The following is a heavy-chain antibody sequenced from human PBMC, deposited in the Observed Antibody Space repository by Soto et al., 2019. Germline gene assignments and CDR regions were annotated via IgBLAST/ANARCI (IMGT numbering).Heavy chain of an antibody. Sequence: ASVKVSCKASGYTFTTYGINWVRQAPGQGLEWLGWMDPYSGSTGYAQNFQGRITMTRNISRNTAHMELSSLQSEDTAVYYCARERKFDFWRKGLDVWGQGTTVTVSS. V-gene: IGHV1-8*01. D-gene: IGHD3-3*01. CDR1: GYTFTTYG. CDR3: ARERKFDFWRKGLDV. J-gene: IGHJ6*02. CDR2: MDPYSGST.